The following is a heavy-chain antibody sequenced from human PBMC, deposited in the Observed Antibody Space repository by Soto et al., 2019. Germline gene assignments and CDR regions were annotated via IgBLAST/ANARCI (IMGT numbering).Heavy chain of an antibody. CDR2: IYGDNDK. D-gene: IGHD4-17*01. J-gene: IGHJ1*01. V-gene: IGHV2-5*02. CDR3: AQCTLHDSGEYDPGTSDVVAS. Sequence: QITLKESGPSPVKPTQTLTVTCTFSGFSLSTRGVGVAWIRQPPGKALEWLALIYGDNDKRYSPSLKTRLTITKNTSKNQVVLTMTHMDPMDRATYSWAQCTLHDSGEYDPGTSDVVASWGQGTRVTASS. CDR1: GFSLSTRGVG.